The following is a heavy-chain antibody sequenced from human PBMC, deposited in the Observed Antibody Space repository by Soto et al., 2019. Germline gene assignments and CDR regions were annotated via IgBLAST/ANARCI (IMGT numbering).Heavy chain of an antibody. CDR1: GGSIDTDNYC. Sequence: QVQLQESGPGLLKPSQTLSLACTVSGGSIDTDNYCWSWIRQAPGKGLEWIGHTYDGGRTYSNPSVKXGXTXSIXMSKNQLSLKLNSVTAADTAVYYCVRGHLSDKVDSWGQGILVTVSS. V-gene: IGHV4-30-4*01. D-gene: IGHD2-15*01. CDR3: VRGHLSDKVDS. CDR2: TYDGGRT. J-gene: IGHJ4*02.